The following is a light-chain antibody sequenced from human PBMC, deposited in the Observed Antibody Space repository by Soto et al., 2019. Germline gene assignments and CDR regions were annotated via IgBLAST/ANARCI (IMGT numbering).Light chain of an antibody. J-gene: IGKJ1*01. CDR2: GAS. Sequence: EIVITQSPATVSVSTGERATLSCRASQSLSTNLAWYQQKPGQAPRLLIYGASTRATGIPARFSGSGSGTEFTLTISSLQSEDFAVYYCQQYNDWPRTFGQGTKVDIK. CDR1: QSLSTN. V-gene: IGKV3-15*01. CDR3: QQYNDWPRT.